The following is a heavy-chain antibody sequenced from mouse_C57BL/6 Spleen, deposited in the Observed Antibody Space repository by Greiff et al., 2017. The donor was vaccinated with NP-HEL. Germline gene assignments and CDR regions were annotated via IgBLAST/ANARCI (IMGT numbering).Heavy chain of an antibody. V-gene: IGHV1-61*01. Sequence: VKLQQPGAELVRPGYSVKLSCKASGYTFTSYWMDWVKQRPGQGLEWIGNIYPSDSETHYNQKFKDKATLTVDKSSSTAYMQLSSLTSEDSAVYYCARITTVVAGAMDYWGQGTSVTVSS. CDR1: GYTFTSYW. D-gene: IGHD1-1*01. J-gene: IGHJ4*01. CDR2: IYPSDSET. CDR3: ARITTVVAGAMDY.